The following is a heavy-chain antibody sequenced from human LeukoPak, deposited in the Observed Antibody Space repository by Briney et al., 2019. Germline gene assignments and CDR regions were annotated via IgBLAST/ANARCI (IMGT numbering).Heavy chain of an antibody. Sequence: PSETLSLTCAVYGGSFSGYYWSWIRQPPGKGLEWIGEINHSGSINYNSSLKSRVTISVDTSKNQFSLKLSSVTAADTAVYYCARGINDYVWGRQTDWGQGTLVTVSS. CDR3: ARGINDYVWGRQTD. J-gene: IGHJ4*02. CDR1: GGSFSGYY. D-gene: IGHD3-16*01. V-gene: IGHV4-34*01. CDR2: INHSGSI.